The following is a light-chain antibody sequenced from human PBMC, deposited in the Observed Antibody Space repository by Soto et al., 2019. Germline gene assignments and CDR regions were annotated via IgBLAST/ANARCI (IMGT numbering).Light chain of an antibody. CDR3: CSYAGSRTSPFYV. CDR2: EVS. V-gene: IGLV2-23*02. Sequence: VLTQPASVSGSPGQSITISCTGTSSDVGSYNLVSWYQQHPGKAPKLMIYEVSKRPSGVSNRFSGSKSGNTASLTISGLQAEDEADYYCCSYAGSRTSPFYVFGTGTKVTVL. J-gene: IGLJ1*01. CDR1: SSDVGSYNL.